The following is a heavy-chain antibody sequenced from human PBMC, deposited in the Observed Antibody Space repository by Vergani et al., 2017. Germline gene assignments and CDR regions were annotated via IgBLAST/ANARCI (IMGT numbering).Heavy chain of an antibody. V-gene: IGHV5-51*01. Sequence: EVQLVQSGAEVKKPGESLTISCKGSGYSFTSYWIGWVRQMPGKGLEWMGIIYPGDSDTRYSPSFQGQVTISADKSISTAYLQWSSLKASDTAMYYCARLVVPAAAYYYYMDVWGKGTTVTVSS. CDR3: ARLVVPAAAYYYYMDV. D-gene: IGHD2-2*01. CDR2: IYPGDSDT. CDR1: GYSFTSYW. J-gene: IGHJ6*03.